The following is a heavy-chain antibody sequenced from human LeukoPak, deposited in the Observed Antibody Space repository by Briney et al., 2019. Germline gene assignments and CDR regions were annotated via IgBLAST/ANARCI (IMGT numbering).Heavy chain of an antibody. CDR3: AKDSELVQLLVFDY. J-gene: IGHJ4*02. V-gene: IGHV3-30*18. Sequence: GGSLRLSCAASGFIFSSYGMHWVRQAPGKGLEWVAIISYDGSNKYYADSVKGRFTISRDNSKNTLYLQMNSLRAEDTAVYYCAKDSELVQLLVFDYWGQGTLVTVSS. CDR1: GFIFSSYG. CDR2: ISYDGSNK. D-gene: IGHD5-18*01.